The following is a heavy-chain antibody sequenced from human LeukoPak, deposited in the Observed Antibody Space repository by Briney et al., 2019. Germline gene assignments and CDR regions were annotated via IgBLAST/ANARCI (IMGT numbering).Heavy chain of an antibody. V-gene: IGHV4-4*07. CDR2: FYTSGST. D-gene: IGHD2-15*01. Sequence: PSGTPSLTCTVSGGSLSSDLWSWVRQPAREGLLWNVGFYTSGSTNYNTSLKSRVTMSVDTSKNQFSLKLSSVTAADTAVYYCAKETVVVVATTPDAFDIWGQGTMVTVSP. CDR3: AKETVVVVATTPDAFDI. J-gene: IGHJ3*02. CDR1: GGSLSSDL.